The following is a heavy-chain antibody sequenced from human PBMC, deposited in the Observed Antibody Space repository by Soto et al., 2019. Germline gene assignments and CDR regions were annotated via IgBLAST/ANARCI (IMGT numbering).Heavy chain of an antibody. J-gene: IGHJ6*02. CDR2: ISYDGSNK. Sequence: PGGSLRLSCAASGFTFSSYAMHWVRQAPGKGLEWVAVISYDGSNKYYADSVKGRFTISRDNSKNTLYLQMNSLRAEDTAVYYCARDLSNYPKGGYYGMDVWGQGTTVTVSS. D-gene: IGHD4-4*01. CDR1: GFTFSSYA. V-gene: IGHV3-30-3*01. CDR3: ARDLSNYPKGGYYGMDV.